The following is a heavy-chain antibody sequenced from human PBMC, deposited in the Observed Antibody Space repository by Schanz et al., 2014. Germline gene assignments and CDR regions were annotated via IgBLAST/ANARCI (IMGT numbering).Heavy chain of an antibody. CDR3: ARDRGHGDLPGDI. J-gene: IGHJ3*02. CDR1: GGSVSSGGDY. CDR2: ISYSGST. Sequence: QVQLQESGPGLVKPSQTLSLTCTVSGGSVSSGGDYWSWIRQHPGKGLEWIGFISYSGSTYYNPSLKSPVTISLDTSKNQFTLNLSSATAADAAVYYCARDRGHGDLPGDIWGQGTMVTVSS. D-gene: IGHD4-17*01. V-gene: IGHV4-31*01.